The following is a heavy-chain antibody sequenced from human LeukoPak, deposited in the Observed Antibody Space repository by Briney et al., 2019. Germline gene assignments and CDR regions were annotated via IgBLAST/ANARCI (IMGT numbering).Heavy chain of an antibody. CDR1: GFTFSNYG. CDR3: ARDEGIASYFDY. J-gene: IGHJ4*02. V-gene: IGHV3-33*07. CDR2: IWFDGSTK. D-gene: IGHD6-13*01. Sequence: GGSLRLSCAASGFTFSNYGMYWVRQAPGKGLEWMAVIWFDGSTKYYADSVKGRFTISRDNSKNTLYLQMNSLRDDDTAVYYCARDEGIASYFDYWGQGTLVTVSS.